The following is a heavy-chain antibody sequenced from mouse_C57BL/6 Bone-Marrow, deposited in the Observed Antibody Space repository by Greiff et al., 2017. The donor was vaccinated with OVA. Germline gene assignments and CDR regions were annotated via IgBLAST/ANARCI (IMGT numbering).Heavy chain of an antibody. CDR3: ARSRLPHLYYFDY. J-gene: IGHJ2*01. CDR2: IYIGNGYT. D-gene: IGHD2-2*01. CDR1: GYTFTSYG. V-gene: IGHV1-58*01. Sequence: EVQLQQSGAELVRPGSSVKMSCKTSGYTFTSYGINWVKQRPGQGLEWIGYIYIGNGYTEYNEKFKGKATLTSDTSSSTAYMQLRSLTSEDSSIYFSARSRLPHLYYFDYWGQGTTLTVSS.